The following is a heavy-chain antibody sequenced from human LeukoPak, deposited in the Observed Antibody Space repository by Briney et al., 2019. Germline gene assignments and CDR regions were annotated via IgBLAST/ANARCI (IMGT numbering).Heavy chain of an antibody. V-gene: IGHV1-2*02. CDR3: VRDDGRPSVNAFDV. CDR1: GYSFTAYY. J-gene: IGHJ3*01. Sequence: GASVKVSCKASGYSFTAYYIHWVRQAPGQGLEWMGWNNANNGDTSYAQKFQGRVTTTRDTSINTGYMELRGLTSDDTAVYFCVRDDGRPSVNAFDVWGQGTLVTVSS. D-gene: IGHD5-24*01. CDR2: NNANNGDT.